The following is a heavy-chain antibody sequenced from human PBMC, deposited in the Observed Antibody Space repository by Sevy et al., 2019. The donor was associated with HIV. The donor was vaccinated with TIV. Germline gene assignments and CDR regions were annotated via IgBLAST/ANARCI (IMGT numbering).Heavy chain of an antibody. Sequence: GGSPRLSCAASGFTFSSYGMHWVRQAPGKGLEWVAVISYDGSFKYYADSVKGRFTISRDISKSTLYLQMNSLRDEDTAVYYCAKDHGSYYDSSGYYLPGYWGQGTLVTVSS. CDR3: AKDHGSYYDSSGYYLPGY. J-gene: IGHJ4*02. CDR1: GFTFSSYG. V-gene: IGHV3-30*18. D-gene: IGHD3-22*01. CDR2: ISYDGSFK.